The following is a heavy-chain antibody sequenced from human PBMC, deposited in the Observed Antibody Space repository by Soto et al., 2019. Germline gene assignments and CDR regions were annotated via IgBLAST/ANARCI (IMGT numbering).Heavy chain of an antibody. D-gene: IGHD6-6*01. V-gene: IGHV1-2*02. Sequence: ASVKVSCKASGYTFTGYYMHWVRQAPGQGLEWMGWINSNSGGTNYAQKFQGRVTMTRDTSISTAYMELSRLRSDDTAVYYCARDPYSSSSIVFDIWGQGTMVAVSS. CDR3: ARDPYSSSSIVFDI. CDR1: GYTFTGYY. CDR2: INSNSGGT. J-gene: IGHJ3*02.